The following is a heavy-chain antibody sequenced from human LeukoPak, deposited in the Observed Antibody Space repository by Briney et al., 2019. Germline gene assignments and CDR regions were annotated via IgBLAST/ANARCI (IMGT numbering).Heavy chain of an antibody. V-gene: IGHV3-23*01. J-gene: IGHJ5*02. CDR3: ARMIRDYGDSNWFDP. CDR1: GFTFSNYA. D-gene: IGHD4-17*01. Sequence: GGSLRLSCAASGFTFSNYAMSWVRQAPGKGLEWVSAISGSGGTTYYANSVKGRFTFSRDNSKNTLYLQMNSLRAEDTAIYYCARMIRDYGDSNWFDPWGQGTLVTVSS. CDR2: ISGSGGTT.